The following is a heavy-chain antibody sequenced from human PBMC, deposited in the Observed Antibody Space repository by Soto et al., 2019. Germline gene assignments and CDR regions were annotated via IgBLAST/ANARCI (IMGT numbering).Heavy chain of an antibody. D-gene: IGHD1-1*01. Sequence: QVQLVQSGAEVKKPGSSVKVSCKASGGTFSSYTISWVRQAPGQGLERMGRIIPILGIANYAQKFQGRVTITTDKSTSTAYMELSSLRSEDTAVYYCAREGTRGRTTFYYGMDVWGQGTTVTVSS. J-gene: IGHJ6*02. CDR1: GGTFSSYT. CDR3: AREGTRGRTTFYYGMDV. CDR2: IIPILGIA. V-gene: IGHV1-69*08.